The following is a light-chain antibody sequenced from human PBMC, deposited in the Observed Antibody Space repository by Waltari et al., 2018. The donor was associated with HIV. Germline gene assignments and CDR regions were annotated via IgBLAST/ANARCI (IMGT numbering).Light chain of an antibody. V-gene: IGLV8-61*01. CDR1: SGSVSTSYY. J-gene: IGLJ2*01. Sequence: QTVVTQEPSFSVSPGGTVTLTCGLTSGSVSTSYYPSWYQQTPGQAPRTLSYSTTTRSSGVPDRFSGSILGNKAALTITGAQADDESDYYCVLYMGSGIRVFGGGTKLTVL. CDR2: STT. CDR3: VLYMGSGIRV.